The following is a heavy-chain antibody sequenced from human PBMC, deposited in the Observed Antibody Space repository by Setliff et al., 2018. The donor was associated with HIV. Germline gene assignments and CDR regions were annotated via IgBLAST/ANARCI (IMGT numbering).Heavy chain of an antibody. J-gene: IGHJ6*03. CDR2: ISAYHINT. CDR1: GYTLSNHG. V-gene: IGHV1-18*01. CDR3: ARMKTETAAYFYSYMDV. D-gene: IGHD2-21*02. Sequence: ASVKVSCKASGYTLSNHGVTWVRQAPGQGLEWMGWISAYHINTKYAQEFQGRVTMTTDISTNTAYTELRSLRSFDSAVYYCARMKTETAAYFYSYMDVWGKGTTVTVS.